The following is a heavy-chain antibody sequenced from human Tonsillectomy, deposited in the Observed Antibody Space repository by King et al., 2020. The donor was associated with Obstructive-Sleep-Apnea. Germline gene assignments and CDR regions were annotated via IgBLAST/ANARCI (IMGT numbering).Heavy chain of an antibody. CDR3: SAKGGYSSSIVDY. J-gene: IGHJ4*02. CDR2: IKSKTDGGTT. D-gene: IGHD6-19*01. V-gene: IGHV3-15*01. CDR1: GFTFSNAW. Sequence: VQLVESGGGLVKPGGSLRLSCAASGFTFSNAWMSWVRQAPGKGLEWVGRIKSKTDGGTTDYAAPVKGRFTISRDDSKNTLYLQMNSLKTEDTAVYYCSAKGGYSSSIVDYWGQGTLVTVSS.